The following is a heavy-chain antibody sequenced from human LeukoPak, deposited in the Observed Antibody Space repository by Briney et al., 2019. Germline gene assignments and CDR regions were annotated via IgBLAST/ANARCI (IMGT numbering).Heavy chain of an antibody. J-gene: IGHJ4*02. V-gene: IGHV1-69*13. CDR3: AMTYYYGSGSSFDY. Sequence: GASVKGSCKGSGGTLSSYAISWVRQAPGQGLEWMGGIIPIFGTANYAQKFQGRVTTTADESTSTAYMELSSLRSEDTAVYYCAMTYYYGSGSSFDYWGQGTLVTVSS. D-gene: IGHD3-10*01. CDR1: GGTLSSYA. CDR2: IIPIFGTA.